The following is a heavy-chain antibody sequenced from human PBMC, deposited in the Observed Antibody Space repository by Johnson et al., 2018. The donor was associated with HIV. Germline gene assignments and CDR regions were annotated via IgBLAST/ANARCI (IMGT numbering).Heavy chain of an antibody. V-gene: IGHV3-23*04. J-gene: IGHJ3*02. CDR3: AKVRYYDRDAFDI. Sequence: VQLVESGGGLVQPGGSLRLSCAASGFTFSNYAMSWVRQAPGKGLEWVSSISGSGGSTYYADSAKGRFTISRDNSKNTLYLQMNSLRAEDTAVHYCAKVRYYDRDAFDIWGPGTLVTVSP. D-gene: IGHD3-22*01. CDR1: GFTFSNYA. CDR2: ISGSGGST.